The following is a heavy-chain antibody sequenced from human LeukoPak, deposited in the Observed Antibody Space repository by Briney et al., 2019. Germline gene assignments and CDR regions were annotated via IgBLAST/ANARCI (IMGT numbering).Heavy chain of an antibody. CDR1: GGSISSYY. Sequence: PSETLSLTCTVSGGSISSYYWSWSRQPPGKGLEWIGYIYYSGSTNYNPSLKSRVTISVDTSKNQFSLKLSSVTAADTAVYYCAREDSGWSDNDYYYYMDVWGKGTTVTVSS. D-gene: IGHD6-19*01. CDR3: AREDSGWSDNDYYYYMDV. J-gene: IGHJ6*03. CDR2: IYYSGST. V-gene: IGHV4-59*01.